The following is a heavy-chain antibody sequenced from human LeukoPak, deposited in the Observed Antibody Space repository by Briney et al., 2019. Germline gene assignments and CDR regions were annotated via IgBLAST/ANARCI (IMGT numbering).Heavy chain of an antibody. Sequence: GGSLTLSCAASGFTLSNYWMHWVRQAPGKGLVWVSRINSDGSSTSYADSVKGRLTISRDNAKNTLYLQMNSLRAEDTAVYYCARGARYYPVDCWGEAGMVGVSS. CDR2: INSDGSST. CDR1: GFTLSNYW. J-gene: IGHJ4*02. CDR3: ARGARYYPVDC. D-gene: IGHD3-22*01. V-gene: IGHV3-74*01.